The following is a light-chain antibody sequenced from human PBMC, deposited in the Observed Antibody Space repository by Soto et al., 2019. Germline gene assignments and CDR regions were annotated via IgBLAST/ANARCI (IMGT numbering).Light chain of an antibody. CDR3: QKYDGTGT. CDR1: ETVDSN. CDR2: GAF. J-gene: IGKJ1*01. V-gene: IGKV3-15*01. Sequence: EIVMTQSPDTLSVSAGDVASVSCRASETVDSNVAWYQLKPGQAPRLLIHGAFTRVTGVPSRFSGSGSGTDFTLTISSLEPEDFAMYYCQKYDGTGTFGQGTKGDIK.